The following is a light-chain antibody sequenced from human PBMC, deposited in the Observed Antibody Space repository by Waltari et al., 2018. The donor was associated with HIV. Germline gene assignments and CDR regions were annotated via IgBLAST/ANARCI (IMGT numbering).Light chain of an antibody. Sequence: QSVLTQPPSVSGAPGQRVTISCTGSSSNLGADYAVHWYQHLPATAPKLLIYANTHRPSGVPDRFAGSKSGTSASLAITGLQAEDEAEYYCQSYDSSLSGYVVFGGGTKLTVL. V-gene: IGLV1-40*01. CDR2: ANT. J-gene: IGLJ2*01. CDR3: QSYDSSLSGYVV. CDR1: SSNLGADYA.